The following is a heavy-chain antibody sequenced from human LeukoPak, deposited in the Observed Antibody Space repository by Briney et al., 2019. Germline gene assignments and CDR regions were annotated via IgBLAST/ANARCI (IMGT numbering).Heavy chain of an antibody. D-gene: IGHD1-26*01. J-gene: IGHJ4*02. CDR1: GGSISSYY. CDR2: IYYSGST. Sequence: SETLSLTCTVSGGSISSYYWSWIRQPPGKGLEWIGYIYYSGSTNYNPSLKSRVTISVDTSKNQFSLKLSSVTAADTAVYYYARARGGSSDYWGQGTLVTVSS. CDR3: ARARGGSSDY. V-gene: IGHV4-59*01.